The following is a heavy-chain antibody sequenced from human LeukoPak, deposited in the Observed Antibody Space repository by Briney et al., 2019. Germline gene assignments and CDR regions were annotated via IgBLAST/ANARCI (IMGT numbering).Heavy chain of an antibody. Sequence: PGGSLRLSCAAFGFTFSRYSMNWVRQAPGKGLEWVSSISSSSSYIYYADSVKGRFTISRDNAKNSLYLQMDSLRGDDTALYYCAKDVWGPTAMKNNWFDPWGQGTLVTVS. D-gene: IGHD3-16*01. CDR3: AKDVWGPTAMKNNWFDP. CDR2: ISSSSSYI. CDR1: GFTFSRYS. V-gene: IGHV3-21*04. J-gene: IGHJ5*02.